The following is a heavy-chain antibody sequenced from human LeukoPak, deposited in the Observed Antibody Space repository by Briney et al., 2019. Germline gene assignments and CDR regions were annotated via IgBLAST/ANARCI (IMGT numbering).Heavy chain of an antibody. D-gene: IGHD3-9*01. CDR1: GFSFTDYP. J-gene: IGHJ4*02. CDR3: ATGQRYAFDY. Sequence: GGSLRLSCATSGFSFTDYPMNWVRQAPGKGLEWISNIRTTAEGAKYAYYANSVKGRVTISRDDGKNTLYLHMNSLRDDDTAVYYCATGQRYAFDYWGQGILVTVSS. V-gene: IGHV3-48*02. CDR2: IRTTAEGAKYA.